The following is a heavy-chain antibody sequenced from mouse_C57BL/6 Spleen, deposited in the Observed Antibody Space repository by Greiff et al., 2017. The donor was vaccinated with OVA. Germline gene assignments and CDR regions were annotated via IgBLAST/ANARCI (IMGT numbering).Heavy chain of an antibody. V-gene: IGHV1-39*01. CDR1: GYSFTDYN. J-gene: IGHJ4*01. CDR3: ARETTVAHYYAMDY. Sequence: EVQLQQSGPELVKPGASVKISCKASGYSFTDYNMNWVKQSNGKSLEWIGVINPNYGTTSYNQKFKGKATLTVDHSSSTAYMQLNSLTSEDSAVYYCARETTVAHYYAMDYWGQGTSVTVSS. D-gene: IGHD1-1*01. CDR2: INPNYGTT.